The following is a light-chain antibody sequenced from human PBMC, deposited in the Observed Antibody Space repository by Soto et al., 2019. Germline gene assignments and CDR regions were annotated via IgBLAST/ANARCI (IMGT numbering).Light chain of an antibody. CDR3: QQSYSSVRT. CDR1: HTINIY. Sequence: DIQMTQSPSSLSASVGDRVTIACRSSHTINIYLNWYQQKPGQAPNLLIHTASTVHSGVPSRFSGSGSGTDFTLTINKLQPEDFATYYCQQSYSSVRTFGQGTKVEL. J-gene: IGKJ1*01. V-gene: IGKV1-39*01. CDR2: TAS.